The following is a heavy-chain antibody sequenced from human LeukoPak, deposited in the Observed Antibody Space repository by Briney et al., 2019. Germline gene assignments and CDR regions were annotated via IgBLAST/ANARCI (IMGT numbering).Heavy chain of an antibody. CDR1: GFTFSSYS. CDR2: ISSSSSYI. Sequence: GGSLRLSCAASGFTFSSYSMNWVRQAPGKGLEWVSSISSSSSYIYYADSVKGRFTISRDNAKNSLYLQMNSLRAEDTAVYYCARFQEGVYGSGSYCFDYWGQGTLVTVSS. V-gene: IGHV3-21*01. J-gene: IGHJ4*02. CDR3: ARFQEGVYGSGSYCFDY. D-gene: IGHD3-10*01.